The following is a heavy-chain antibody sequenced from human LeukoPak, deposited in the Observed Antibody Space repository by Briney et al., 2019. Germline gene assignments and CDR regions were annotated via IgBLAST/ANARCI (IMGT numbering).Heavy chain of an antibody. CDR1: GFTVSSNY. CDR3: ARGRWFDP. V-gene: IGHV3-66*01. Sequence: GGSLRLSCAASGFTVSSNYMSWLRQVPGKGLEWVSLIWRGGATYYVDSVKGRFTISRDNAKNSLYLQMNSLRGEDTAVYYCARGRWFDPWGQGTLVTVSS. J-gene: IGHJ5*02. CDR2: IWRGGAT.